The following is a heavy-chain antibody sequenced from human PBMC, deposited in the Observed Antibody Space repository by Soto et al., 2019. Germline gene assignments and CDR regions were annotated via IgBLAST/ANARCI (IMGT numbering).Heavy chain of an antibody. CDR3: ARASASSMLRGVIIT. CDR1: GGSITSDNW. V-gene: IGHV4-4*02. Sequence: QVQLQESGPGLVMPSETLSLTCAFSGGSITSDNWWTWVRQTPGKGLEWIGEMYHSGATNYSPSLKTRVTILVDKSNNQFSLKLTSVTAADSALYYCARASASSMLRGVIITWGQGTLVTVPS. CDR2: MYHSGAT. J-gene: IGHJ5*02. D-gene: IGHD3-10*01.